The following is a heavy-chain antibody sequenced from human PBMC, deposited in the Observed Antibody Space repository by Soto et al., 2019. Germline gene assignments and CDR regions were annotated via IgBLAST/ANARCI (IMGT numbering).Heavy chain of an antibody. CDR2: ISYDGSNK. J-gene: IGHJ4*02. V-gene: IGHV3-30-3*01. CDR1: GFTFSSYA. D-gene: IGHD1-26*01. Sequence: QVQLVESGGGVVQPGRSLRLSCAASGFTFSSYAMHWVRQAPGKGLEWVAVISYDGSNKYYADSVKGRFTISRDNSKNTLYLQMNSLRAEDTAVYYCARDGSVGATTVPVYWGQGTLVTVSS. CDR3: ARDGSVGATTVPVY.